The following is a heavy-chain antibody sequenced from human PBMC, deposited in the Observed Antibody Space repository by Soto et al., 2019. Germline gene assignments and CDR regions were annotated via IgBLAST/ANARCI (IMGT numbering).Heavy chain of an antibody. CDR2: ISSSGSTI. V-gene: IGHV3-48*03. J-gene: IGHJ4*02. CDR3: AREVIAAAALFDY. D-gene: IGHD6-13*01. Sequence: GGSLRISCAASGFTFSSYEMNCVRQDPGKGLEWVSYISSSGSTIYYADSVKGRFTISRDNAKNSLYLQMNSLRAEDTAVYYCAREVIAAAALFDYWGQGTLVTVSS. CDR1: GFTFSSYE.